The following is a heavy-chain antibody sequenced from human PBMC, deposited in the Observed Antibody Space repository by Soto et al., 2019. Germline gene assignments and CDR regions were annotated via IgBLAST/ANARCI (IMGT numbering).Heavy chain of an antibody. CDR1: GYTFTSYY. D-gene: IGHD6-13*01. V-gene: IGHV1-46*01. CDR2: INPSGGST. J-gene: IGHJ6*02. CDR3: ARERCSSSWYYYYGMDV. Sequence: ASVKVSCTASGYTFTSYYMHWVRQAPGQGLEWMGIINPSGGSTSYAQKFQGRVTMTRDTSTSTVYMELSSLRSEDTAVYYCARERCSSSWYYYYGMDVWGQGTTVTVSS.